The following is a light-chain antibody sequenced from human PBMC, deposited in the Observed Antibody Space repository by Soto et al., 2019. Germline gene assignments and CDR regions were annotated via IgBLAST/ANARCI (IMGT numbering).Light chain of an antibody. J-gene: IGKJ2*01. V-gene: IGKV1-5*03. CDR2: KAS. CDR1: QSISSW. Sequence: DIQMTQSPSTLSASVGDRVTITCRASQSISSWLAWYQQKPGKAPKLLIYKASSLESGVPSRFSGSGSGTEFTLPISSLQPDDFATYYCQPYNSYPYTFGQGTKLEIK. CDR3: QPYNSYPYT.